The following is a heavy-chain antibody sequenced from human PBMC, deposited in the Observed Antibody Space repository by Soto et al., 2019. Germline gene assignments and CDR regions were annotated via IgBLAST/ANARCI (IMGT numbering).Heavy chain of an antibody. J-gene: IGHJ1*01. V-gene: IGHV3-9*01. CDR3: VKDESINWYSGHFRH. CDR2: INWNSGSI. Sequence: GGSLRLSCAASGFTFDDYAMHWVRQVPGKGLEWVSGINWNSGSIGYGDSVKGRFAISRDNAKNSLHLQMNSLSTEDTAFYYCVKDESINWYSGHFRHWGQGTLVTVSS. D-gene: IGHD6-13*01. CDR1: GFTFDDYA.